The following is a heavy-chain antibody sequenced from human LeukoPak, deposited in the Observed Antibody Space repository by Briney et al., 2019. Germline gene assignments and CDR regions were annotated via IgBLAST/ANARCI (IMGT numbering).Heavy chain of an antibody. CDR3: ATSGRSSGWYTDFDY. D-gene: IGHD6-19*01. Sequence: SETLSLTCTVSGYSITNGYYWGWIRQPPGQGLEWIGSIYHDGRIDYNPSLKSRVTISRDTSNDQFSLKLSSVTAADTAMYYCATSGRSSGWYTDFDYWGQGTLVTVSS. V-gene: IGHV4-38-2*02. CDR2: IYHDGRI. J-gene: IGHJ4*02. CDR1: GYSITNGYY.